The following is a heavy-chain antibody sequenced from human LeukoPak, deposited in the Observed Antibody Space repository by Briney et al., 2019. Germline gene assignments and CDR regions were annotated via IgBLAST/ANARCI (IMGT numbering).Heavy chain of an antibody. Sequence: GGSLRLSCAASGFTFSSYDMHWVRQPTGKGLEWVSAIGVAGDTFYAGSVKGRFTISRENAKNALFLQVNSLRAGDTAVYYCTRDRHGMDVWGQGTTVTVSS. CDR1: GFTFSSYD. CDR3: TRDRHGMDV. V-gene: IGHV3-13*01. CDR2: IGVAGDT. J-gene: IGHJ6*02.